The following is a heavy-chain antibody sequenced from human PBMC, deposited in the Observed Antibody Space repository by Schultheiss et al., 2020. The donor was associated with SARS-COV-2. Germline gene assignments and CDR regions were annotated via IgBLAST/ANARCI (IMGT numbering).Heavy chain of an antibody. CDR2: IYTSGST. J-gene: IGHJ5*02. CDR1: GGSISSYY. D-gene: IGHD3-22*01. V-gene: IGHV4-4*07. CDR3: ARDTYYYDSSGLRDHWFEP. Sequence: SETLSLTCTVSGGSISSYYWSWIRQPPGKGLEWIGRIYTSGSTNYNPSLKSRVTMSVDTSKNQFSLKLSSVTAADTAVYYCARDTYYYDSSGLRDHWFEPWGQGTLVTVSS.